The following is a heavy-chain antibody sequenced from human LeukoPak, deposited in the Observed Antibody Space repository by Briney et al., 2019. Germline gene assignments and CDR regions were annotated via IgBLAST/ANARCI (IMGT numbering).Heavy chain of an antibody. D-gene: IGHD3-10*01. CDR1: GGSISSGGYS. CDR2: IYHRGST. Sequence: SETLSLTCAVSGGSISSGGYSWSWIRQPPGKGLEWIGYIYHRGSTYYNPSLKSRVTISVDRSKNQFSLKLSSVTAADTAVYYCARALWFGGVSWFDPWGQGTLVTVSS. J-gene: IGHJ5*02. V-gene: IGHV4-30-2*01. CDR3: ARALWFGGVSWFDP.